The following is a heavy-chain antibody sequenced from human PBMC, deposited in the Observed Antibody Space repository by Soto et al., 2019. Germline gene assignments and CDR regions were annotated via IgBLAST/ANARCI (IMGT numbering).Heavy chain of an antibody. D-gene: IGHD3-3*01. CDR3: ARDGVQFLCKNYFDT. J-gene: IGHJ5*02. V-gene: IGHV1-69*06. Sequence: QVQLVQSGADMKKPGSSVRVSCKSSGGTFSTYAINWVRQAPGHGLEWMGLIMPLYNKTKYAQNFQGRATITADKSTSTSYMELSGLRSDDTAVYYCARDGVQFLCKNYFDTWGQGTLVAVSS. CDR1: GGTFSTYA. CDR2: IMPLYNKT.